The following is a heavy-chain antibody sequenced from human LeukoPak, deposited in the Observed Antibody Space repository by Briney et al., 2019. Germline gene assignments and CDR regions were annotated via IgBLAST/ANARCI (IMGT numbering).Heavy chain of an antibody. D-gene: IGHD6-25*01. CDR2: FHPKDGDT. Sequence: ASVKVSCKVSGYTLTELSMHWMRQAPAKGHGWVGGFHPKDGDTIYAQKFQGRVTMTEDKSTDTAYMQLSSLRSEDTAVYYCANYGGYMLFDYWGQGTLVTVSS. CDR3: ANYGGYMLFDY. J-gene: IGHJ4*02. CDR1: GYTLTELS. V-gene: IGHV1-24*01.